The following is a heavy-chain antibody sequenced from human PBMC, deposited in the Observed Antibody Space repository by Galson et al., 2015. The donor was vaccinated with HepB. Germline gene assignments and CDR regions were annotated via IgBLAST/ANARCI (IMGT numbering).Heavy chain of an antibody. V-gene: IGHV3-33*01. CDR1: GFTFSGHG. CDR2: IWYDGSNQ. CDR3: AREDPTVAVAVLDY. J-gene: IGHJ4*02. D-gene: IGHD2-2*01. Sequence: LRLSCAASGFTFSGHGMHWVRQAPGKGLEWVALIWYDGSNQYYGDSVKGRFTISRDNAKNTLYLQMTSLRVEDTAVYYCAREDPTVAVAVLDYWGQGTLVAVSS.